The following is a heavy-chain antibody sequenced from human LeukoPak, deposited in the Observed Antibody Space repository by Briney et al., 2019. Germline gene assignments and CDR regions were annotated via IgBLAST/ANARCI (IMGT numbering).Heavy chain of an antibody. D-gene: IGHD4-23*01. CDR3: ARGGKATVVTM. CDR2: IYSSGST. V-gene: IGHV4-4*07. J-gene: IGHJ4*02. CDR1: GGSINSYY. Sequence: PSEALSLTCTVSGGSINSYYWSWIRQPAGKGLEWIGRIYSSGSTNYNPSLKSRVSMSVDTSKNQFSLKLTSVTAADTAVYYCARGGKATVVTMWGQGILVTVSS.